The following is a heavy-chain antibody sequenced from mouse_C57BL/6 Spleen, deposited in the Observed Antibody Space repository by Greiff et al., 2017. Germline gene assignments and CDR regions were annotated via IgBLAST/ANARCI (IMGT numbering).Heavy chain of an antibody. CDR1: GYTFTSYW. CDR3: ARNLLYYYGSSYPFDY. D-gene: IGHD1-1*01. Sequence: VQLQQPGAELVMPGASVKLSCKASGYTFTSYWMHWVKQRPGQGLEWIGEIDPSDSYTNYTPKFKGKSTLTVDKSSSTAYMQLSSLTSEDSAVYYCARNLLYYYGSSYPFDYWGQGTTLTVSS. J-gene: IGHJ2*01. CDR2: IDPSDSYT. V-gene: IGHV1-69*01.